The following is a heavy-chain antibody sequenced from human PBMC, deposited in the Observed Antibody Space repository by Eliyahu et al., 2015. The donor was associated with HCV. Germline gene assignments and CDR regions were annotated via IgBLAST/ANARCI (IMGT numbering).Heavy chain of an antibody. D-gene: IGHD2-15*01. CDR1: GYIXXGXY. CDR3: ARGDCSGSNCYFAMDV. CDR2: IXPTSXDT. J-gene: IGHJ6*02. V-gene: IGHV1-2*02. Sequence: QVQLVXXGAEVKKPGASVKXSCKAXGYIXXGXYMHWXRQAPGQGLEWMGWIXPTSXDTNYAQKFQGRVTMTRDTSVSTAFMELSSLRSDDTAIYYCARGDCSGSNCYFAMDVWGQGTTVAVSS.